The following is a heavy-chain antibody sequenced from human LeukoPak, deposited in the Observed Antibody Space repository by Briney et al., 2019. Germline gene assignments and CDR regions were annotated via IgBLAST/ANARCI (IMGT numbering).Heavy chain of an antibody. J-gene: IGHJ4*02. D-gene: IGHD2-21*01. V-gene: IGHV5-51*01. CDR2: ISPGDSDF. CDR1: GYSFTTYW. Sequence: GESLKISCKATGYSFTTYWIGCVRQLPGKNPEWMGIISPGDSDFRYSPSFQGQVTISVDKSISTAYLQWSSLKASDTAMYYCARQGVIAQPFDYWGQGTLVTVSS. CDR3: ARQGVIAQPFDY.